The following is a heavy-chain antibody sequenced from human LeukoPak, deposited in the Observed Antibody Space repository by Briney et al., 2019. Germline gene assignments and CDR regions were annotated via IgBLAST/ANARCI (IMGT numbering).Heavy chain of an antibody. D-gene: IGHD6-13*01. CDR3: ARDRASAAGSRGDYYYYMDV. V-gene: IGHV4-30-2*01. CDR2: IYHSGST. CDR1: GGSISSGGYY. Sequence: PSQTLSLTCTVSGGSISSGGYYWSWIRQPPGKGLEWIGYIYHSGSTYYNPSLKSRVTISVDRSKNQFSLKLSSVTAADTAVYYCARDRASAAGSRGDYYYYMDVWGKGTTVTVSS. J-gene: IGHJ6*03.